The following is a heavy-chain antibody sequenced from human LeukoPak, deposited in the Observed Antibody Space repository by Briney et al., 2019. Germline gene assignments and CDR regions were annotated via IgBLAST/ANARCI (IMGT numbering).Heavy chain of an antibody. Sequence: CSADGVTGSSDGIGCVRQAQRKWLEWVSYISSSSSTIYYADSVKGRFTISRDNAKNSLYLQMNSLRAEDTAVYSCVVKAFDIWGQGTMVTVSS. J-gene: IGHJ3*02. CDR3: VVKAFDI. V-gene: IGHV3-48*04. CDR2: ISSSSSTI. CDR1: GVTGSSDG.